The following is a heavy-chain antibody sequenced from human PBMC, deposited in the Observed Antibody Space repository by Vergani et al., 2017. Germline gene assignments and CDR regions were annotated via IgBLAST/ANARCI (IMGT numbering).Heavy chain of an antibody. CDR2: INTYTGNP. D-gene: IGHD3-22*01. Sequence: QVQLVQSGSELKKPGASVKVSCKASGYTFTSYAMNWVRQAPGQGLEWMGWINTYTGNPTYAQGFTGRFVFSLDTSVSTAYLQISSLKAEDTAVYYCARVGWSYYDSSGYYYAPGGWFDPWGQGTLVTVSS. CDR1: GYTFTSYA. CDR3: ARVGWSYYDSSGYYYAPGGWFDP. J-gene: IGHJ5*02. V-gene: IGHV7-4-1*02.